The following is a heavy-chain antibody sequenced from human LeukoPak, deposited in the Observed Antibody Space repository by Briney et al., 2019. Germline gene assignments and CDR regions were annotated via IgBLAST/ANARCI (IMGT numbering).Heavy chain of an antibody. D-gene: IGHD2/OR15-2a*01. V-gene: IGHV4-31*03. CDR1: GGSISSGGYY. CDR2: IYYSGST. CDR3: AREGNSGYYYYGMDV. J-gene: IGHJ6*02. Sequence: SQTLSLTCTVSGGSISSGGYYWSWIRQHPGKGLEWIGYIYYSGSTYYNPSLKSRVTKSVDTSKNQFSLKLSSVTAADTAVYYCAREGNSGYYYYGMDVWGQGTTVTVSS.